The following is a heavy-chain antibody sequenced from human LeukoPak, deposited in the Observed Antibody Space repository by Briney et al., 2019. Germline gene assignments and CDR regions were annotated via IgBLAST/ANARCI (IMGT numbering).Heavy chain of an antibody. Sequence: APVKVSCKTSGYAFTNYGISWVRQAPGQGLEWMGWISTYNGNTNYAQQLQGRVTMTTDTSTSTAYMELRSLRSDDTAVYFCARVDHSSSWYHVDYWGQGTLVTVSS. CDR1: GYAFTNYG. CDR3: ARVDHSSSWYHVDY. V-gene: IGHV1-18*01. J-gene: IGHJ4*02. CDR2: ISTYNGNT. D-gene: IGHD6-13*01.